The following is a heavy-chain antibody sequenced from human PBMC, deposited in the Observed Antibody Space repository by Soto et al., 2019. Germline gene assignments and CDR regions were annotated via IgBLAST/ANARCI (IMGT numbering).Heavy chain of an antibody. Sequence: ASVKVSCKASGYTFTGYYIHWVREAPGQGLEWMGWINPQTGGTSYAQKFQGRVTLSRDTSINTAYLEVSRLRFDDAAVYFCARERYQVISDGMDVWGQGTTVTVSS. D-gene: IGHD2-2*01. J-gene: IGHJ6*02. CDR1: GYTFTGYY. V-gene: IGHV1-2*02. CDR3: ARERYQVISDGMDV. CDR2: INPQTGGT.